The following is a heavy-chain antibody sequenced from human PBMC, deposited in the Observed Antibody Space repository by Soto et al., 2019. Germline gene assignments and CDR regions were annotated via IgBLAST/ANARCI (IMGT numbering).Heavy chain of an antibody. V-gene: IGHV1-69*02. Sequence: QVQLVQSGAEVKKPGSSVKVSCKASGGTFRSYTISWVRQAPGQGLEWMGRIIPILGIANYAQKFQGRVTMTADKSTSTAYMELSSLRSEDTAVYYCAARTEIYYYDYMDVWGKGTTVTVSS. CDR2: IIPILGIA. D-gene: IGHD4-17*01. CDR1: GGTFRSYT. CDR3: AARTEIYYYDYMDV. J-gene: IGHJ6*03.